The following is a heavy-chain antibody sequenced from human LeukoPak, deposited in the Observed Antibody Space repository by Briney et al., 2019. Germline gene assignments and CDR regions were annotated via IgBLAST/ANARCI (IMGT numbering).Heavy chain of an antibody. CDR1: GYTFTRYG. V-gene: IGHV1-69*05. D-gene: IGHD6-13*01. CDR3: AKSIAAAGSYNWFDP. Sequence: SVKVSCKASGYTFTRYGVSWVRQAPGQGLEWMGGIIPIFGTANYAQKFQGRVTITTDESTSTAYMELSSLRSEDTAVYYCAKSIAAAGSYNWFDPWGQGTLVTVSS. CDR2: IIPIFGTA. J-gene: IGHJ5*02.